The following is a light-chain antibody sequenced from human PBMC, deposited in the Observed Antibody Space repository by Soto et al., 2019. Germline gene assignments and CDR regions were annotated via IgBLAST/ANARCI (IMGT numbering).Light chain of an antibody. CDR3: QVWDSNSDHLV. V-gene: IGLV3-21*02. CDR2: DDS. J-gene: IGLJ2*01. CDR1: NIGGKS. Sequence: SYELTQPPSVSVALGQTARVTCGGNNIGGKSVQWYQQRPGQAPVLVVYDDSDRPSGIPERLSGSNSGNTATLTISRVEVGDEADYYCQVWDSNSDHLVFGGGTKLTVL.